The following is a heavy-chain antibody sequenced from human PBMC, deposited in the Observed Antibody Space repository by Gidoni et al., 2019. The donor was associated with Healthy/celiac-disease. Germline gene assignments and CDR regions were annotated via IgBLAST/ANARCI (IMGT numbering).Heavy chain of an antibody. CDR2: INPNGGGT. CDR1: GYTFTGYY. Sequence: QVQLVQSGAEVQKPGASVKVSCTASGYTFTGYYMHRVRQAPGQGLEWMGWINPNGGGTNDAQKFQGRVTMTRDTSISTAYMELSRLRSDDTAVYYCARGGGNSGSHNAFDIWGQGTMVTVSS. J-gene: IGHJ3*02. CDR3: ARGGGNSGSHNAFDI. D-gene: IGHD1-26*01. V-gene: IGHV1-2*02.